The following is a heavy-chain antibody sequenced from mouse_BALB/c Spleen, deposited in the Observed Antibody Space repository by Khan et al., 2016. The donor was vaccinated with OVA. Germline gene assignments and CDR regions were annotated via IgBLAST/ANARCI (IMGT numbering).Heavy chain of an antibody. CDR3: ARAYYRYDDYYAMDF. Sequence: QVQLKESGPGLVAPSQSLSITCTVSGFSLSRYNIHWVRQPPGKGLEWLGMIWGGGVTDYNSTLKSRLSINKDNSKSQVFLKMNSLQTDDTAMYYCARAYYRYDDYYAMDFWGQGTSVTVSS. CDR1: GFSLSRYN. V-gene: IGHV2-6-4*01. CDR2: IWGGGVT. D-gene: IGHD2-14*01. J-gene: IGHJ4*01.